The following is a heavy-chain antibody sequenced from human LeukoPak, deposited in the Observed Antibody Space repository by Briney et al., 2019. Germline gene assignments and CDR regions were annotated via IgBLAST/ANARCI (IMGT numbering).Heavy chain of an antibody. CDR2: IIPIFGTA. CDR3: ARSNSSGYYYTYYFDY. J-gene: IGHJ4*02. CDR1: GGTFSSYA. D-gene: IGHD3-22*01. Sequence: ASVKVSCKASGGTFSSYAISWVRQAPGQGLEWMGGIIPIFGTANYAQKFQGRVTITADESTSTAYMELSSLRSEDTAVYYCARSNSSGYYYTYYFDYWGQGTLVTVSS. V-gene: IGHV1-69*01.